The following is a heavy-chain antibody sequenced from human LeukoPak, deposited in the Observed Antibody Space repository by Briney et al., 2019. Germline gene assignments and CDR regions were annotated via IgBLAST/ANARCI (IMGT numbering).Heavy chain of an antibody. CDR3: AREVVRFDY. V-gene: IGHV7-4-1*02. J-gene: IGHJ4*02. D-gene: IGHD6-6*01. Sequence: LRASVKVSCKASGYTFNTHSITWVRQAPGQGLEWLGWINADTGKPTYAQDFTGRFVFSLDTSVSTAYLQISSLKAEDTAVYYCAREVVRFDYWGQGTLVTVSS. CDR1: GYTFNTHS. CDR2: INADTGKP.